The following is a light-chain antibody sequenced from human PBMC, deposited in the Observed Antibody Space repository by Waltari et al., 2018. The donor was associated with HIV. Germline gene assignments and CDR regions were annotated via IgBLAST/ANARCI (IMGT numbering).Light chain of an antibody. CDR2: EVA. J-gene: IGLJ1*01. CDR1: SSDIGANNY. Sequence: QSALTQPASVSGSPGQSVTISCAGTSSDIGANNYVSWYQQYPGRAPNLVIYEVADRRPVVSPRLSCSKSGNTASLTISDLQPEDEADYYCSSYTSRSTYLFGSGTRVTVL. CDR3: SSYTSRSTYL. V-gene: IGLV2-14*01.